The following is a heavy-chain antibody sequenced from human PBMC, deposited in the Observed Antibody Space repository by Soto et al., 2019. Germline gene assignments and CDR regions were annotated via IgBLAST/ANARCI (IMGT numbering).Heavy chain of an antibody. Sequence: AQLLESGGGLVQPGGSLRLSVAAPGFPFSTYAMSWVRQVPGKGLEWVSAISAGGGSTYYADSVKGRFTISRDNSINTLYMQMNSLRTEDTAVYYCAHPRGYGVFDAYDIWGQGAMVTVSS. CDR3: AHPRGYGVFDAYDI. CDR2: ISAGGGST. D-gene: IGHD4-17*01. J-gene: IGHJ3*02. CDR1: GFPFSTYA. V-gene: IGHV3-23*01.